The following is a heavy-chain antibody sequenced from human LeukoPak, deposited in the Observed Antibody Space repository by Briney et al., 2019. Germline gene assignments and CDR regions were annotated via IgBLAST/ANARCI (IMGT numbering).Heavy chain of an antibody. CDR1: GGSFSGYY. J-gene: IGHJ3*02. CDR3: AKRGSIYITTFAAYSDAFDI. D-gene: IGHD2-21*01. Sequence: KPSETLSLTCGVYGGSFSGYYWSWIRQPPGKGLEWIGEINHSGSTNYNASLKSRVTISVDTSKNQFSLKVNSVTAADTAVYYCAKRGSIYITTFAAYSDAFDIWGQGTMVTVSS. CDR2: INHSGST. V-gene: IGHV4-34*01.